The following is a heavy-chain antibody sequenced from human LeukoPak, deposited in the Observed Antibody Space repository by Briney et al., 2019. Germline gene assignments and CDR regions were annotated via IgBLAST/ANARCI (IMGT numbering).Heavy chain of an antibody. J-gene: IGHJ5*02. CDR1: GGSISSYY. CDR2: IYYSGST. Sequence: SETLSLTCTVSGGSISSYYWSWIRQPPGKGLEWIGHIYYSGSTNYNPALKSRVTISVDTSKNQFSLKLSSVTAADTAVYYWARATAMGWFDPWGQGTLVTVSS. CDR3: ARATAMGWFDP. D-gene: IGHD5-18*01. V-gene: IGHV4-59*01.